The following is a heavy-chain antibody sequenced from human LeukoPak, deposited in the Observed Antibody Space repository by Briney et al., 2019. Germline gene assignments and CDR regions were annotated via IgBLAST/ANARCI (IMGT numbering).Heavy chain of an antibody. Sequence: GGSLRLSCAASGFTFSSYSMNWVRQAPGKGLEWVSSISSSSSYIYYADSVKGRFTISRDNAKNSLYLQMNSLRAEDPAVYYCATLFYSGSGSYSKGYYYYGMDVWGQGTTVTVSS. CDR3: ATLFYSGSGSYSKGYYYYGMDV. D-gene: IGHD3-10*01. J-gene: IGHJ6*02. CDR2: ISSSSSYI. V-gene: IGHV3-21*01. CDR1: GFTFSSYS.